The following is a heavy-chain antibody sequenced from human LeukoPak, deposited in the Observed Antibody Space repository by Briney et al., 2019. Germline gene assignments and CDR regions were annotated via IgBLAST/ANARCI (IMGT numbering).Heavy chain of an antibody. Sequence: SETLSLTCAVYGGPFSSYYGTWIRQSPGKGLEWIGEINHNKSTNYNPSLESRVTISVDTSKNQFSLNLTSVTAADTAVYYCAHSSSSLPTDSWGQGNLVIVS. CDR3: AHSSSSLPTDS. CDR2: INHNKST. V-gene: IGHV4-34*01. CDR1: GGPFSSYY. D-gene: IGHD6-6*01. J-gene: IGHJ4*02.